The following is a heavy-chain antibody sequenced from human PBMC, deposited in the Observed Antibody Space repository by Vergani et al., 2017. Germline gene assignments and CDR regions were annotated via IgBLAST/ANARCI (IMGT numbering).Heavy chain of an antibody. D-gene: IGHD3-3*01. V-gene: IGHV3-23*01. Sequence: VHLLESGGGLVQPGGSLRLSCAASGFTFSSYAMSWVRQAPGKGLEWVSAISGSGGSTYYADSVKGRFTISRDNSKNTLYLQRNSLRAEDTAVYYCAKELRYDFWSGYYGPLDYWGQGTLVTVSS. J-gene: IGHJ4*02. CDR2: ISGSGGST. CDR1: GFTFSSYA. CDR3: AKELRYDFWSGYYGPLDY.